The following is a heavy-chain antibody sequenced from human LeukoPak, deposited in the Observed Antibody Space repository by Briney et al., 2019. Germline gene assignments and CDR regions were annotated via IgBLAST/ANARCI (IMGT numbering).Heavy chain of an antibody. Sequence: GGSLRLSCAASGFTFSSYGMPWVRQAPGKGLEWVAVIWYDGSNKYYADSVKGRFTISRDNSKNTLYLQMNSLRAEDTAVYYCARPAYSSSWYLDYWGQGTLVTVSS. D-gene: IGHD6-13*01. CDR3: ARPAYSSSWYLDY. V-gene: IGHV3-33*01. CDR2: IWYDGSNK. CDR1: GFTFSSYG. J-gene: IGHJ4*02.